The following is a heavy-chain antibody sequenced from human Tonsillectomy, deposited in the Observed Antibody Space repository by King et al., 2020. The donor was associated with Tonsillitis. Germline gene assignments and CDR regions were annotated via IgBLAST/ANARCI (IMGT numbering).Heavy chain of an antibody. CDR1: GGTFSSYS. Sequence: QLVQSGAEVIKPGSSVKVSCKASGGTFSSYSFAWVRQAPGQGPEWMGRIIPMFETTHYAQKFQGRVTLTADESTSTAYMELSSLRSEDTAVYNCARLGDGYNYDYWGQGTLVTVSS. CDR2: IIPMFETT. J-gene: IGHJ4*02. CDR3: ARLGDGYNYDY. D-gene: IGHD5-24*01. V-gene: IGHV1-69*12.